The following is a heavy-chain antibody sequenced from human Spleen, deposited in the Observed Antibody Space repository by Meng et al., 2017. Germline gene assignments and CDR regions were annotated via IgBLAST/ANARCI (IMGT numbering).Heavy chain of an antibody. V-gene: IGHV1-18*01. Sequence: QGQLGQSGAEVKKPGASVKVSCEASGYTLSTDGFSWVRQAPGQGLEWLGWINTYNGKTDYAQKFQGRVTMTADTSTRTAYMELRSLRSDDTAVYYCATRGNPYLNCWGQGTLVTVSS. CDR3: ATRGNPYLNC. J-gene: IGHJ4*02. CDR1: GYTLSTDG. CDR2: INTYNGKT.